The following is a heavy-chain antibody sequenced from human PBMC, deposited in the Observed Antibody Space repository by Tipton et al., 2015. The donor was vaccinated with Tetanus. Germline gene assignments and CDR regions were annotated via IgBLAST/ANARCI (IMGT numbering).Heavy chain of an antibody. D-gene: IGHD2-15*01. CDR2: IRQDGDEK. Sequence: SLRLSCEGSGFTFSHHWMSWVRQAPGKGLEWVANIRQDGDEKNYVDSVKGRFTISGDNTKSSVHLQMNSLREDDTAVYYCVRGYSGDAFWGQGTRVTVSS. CDR3: VRGYSGDAF. V-gene: IGHV3-7*04. CDR1: GFTFSHHW. J-gene: IGHJ4*02.